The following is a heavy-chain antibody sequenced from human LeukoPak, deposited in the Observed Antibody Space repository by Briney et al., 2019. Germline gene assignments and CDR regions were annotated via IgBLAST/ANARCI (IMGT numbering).Heavy chain of an antibody. CDR2: ISSSSSYI. D-gene: IGHD4-17*01. V-gene: IGHV3-11*06. J-gene: IGHJ4*02. Sequence: GGSLRLSCAASGFAFSDYYMSWIRQAPGKGLEWVSSISSSSSYIYYADSVKGRFTISRDNAKNSLYLQMNSLRAEDTAVYYCARESVDYGDYGGFDYWGQGTLVTVSS. CDR1: GFAFSDYY. CDR3: ARESVDYGDYGGFDY.